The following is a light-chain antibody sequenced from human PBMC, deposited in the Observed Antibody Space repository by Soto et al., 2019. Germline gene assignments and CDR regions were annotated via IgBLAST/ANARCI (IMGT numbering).Light chain of an antibody. Sequence: DIVMTQSPDSLAVSLGERATINCKSSQSVLSSSNTENYLAWYQQKPGQPPKLLIYWASTRESGVPDRFSGSGSGTDFTLTISSLQAEDVAVYYCQQYYSTPYTFGQGTKLEIK. V-gene: IGKV4-1*01. CDR1: QSVLSSSNTENY. J-gene: IGKJ2*01. CDR2: WAS. CDR3: QQYYSTPYT.